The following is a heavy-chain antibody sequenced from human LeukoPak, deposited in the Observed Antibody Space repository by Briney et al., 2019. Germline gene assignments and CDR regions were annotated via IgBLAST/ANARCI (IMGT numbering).Heavy chain of an antibody. Sequence: PSETLSLTCTVSGGSINNYYWSWIRQPPGKGLEWIGHIHNSGSTKYNPSLKSRVIISVDTSKNQFSLKLSSVTAADTAVFYCARRVSGWFYFDYWGQGTLVTVSS. CDR2: IHNSGST. CDR1: GGSINNYY. J-gene: IGHJ4*02. V-gene: IGHV4-59*08. CDR3: ARRVSGWFYFDY. D-gene: IGHD6-19*01.